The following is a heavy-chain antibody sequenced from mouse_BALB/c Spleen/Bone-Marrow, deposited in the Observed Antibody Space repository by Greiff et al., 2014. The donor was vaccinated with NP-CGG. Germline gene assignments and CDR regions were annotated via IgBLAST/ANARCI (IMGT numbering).Heavy chain of an antibody. CDR2: INPDSRTI. V-gene: IGHV4-1*02. CDR3: ARRDYYYGMDY. J-gene: IGHJ4*01. Sequence: EVKLVESGGGLVQPGGSLKLSCAASGFDFSRYWMSWVRQAPGKGLEWIGEINPDSRTINSTPSLKDKFIISRDNGKNTLYLQMRKVRSEDTALYYCARRDYYYGMDYWGQGTSVTVSS. D-gene: IGHD3-3*01. CDR1: GFDFSRYW.